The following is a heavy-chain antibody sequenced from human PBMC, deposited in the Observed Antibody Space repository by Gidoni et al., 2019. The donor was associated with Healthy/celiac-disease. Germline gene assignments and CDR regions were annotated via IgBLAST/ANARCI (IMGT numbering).Heavy chain of an antibody. Sequence: EVQLVESGGGLVQPGGSLRLSCAASGFPFRSYRMNWVRQAPGKGREWVSYSSSSSSTIYYADAVKGRFTISRDNAKNSLYLQMNSLRDEDTAVYYCARVIPKVGATGRTLDYWGQGTLVTVSS. CDR1: GFPFRSYR. J-gene: IGHJ4*02. V-gene: IGHV3-48*02. CDR3: ARVIPKVGATGRTLDY. CDR2: SSSSSSTI. D-gene: IGHD1-26*01.